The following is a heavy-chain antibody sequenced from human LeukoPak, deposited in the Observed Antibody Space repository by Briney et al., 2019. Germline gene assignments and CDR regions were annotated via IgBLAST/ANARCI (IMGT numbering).Heavy chain of an antibody. D-gene: IGHD2-21*02. Sequence: GGSLRLSCAASGFTFSSYGMHWVRQAPGKGLEWVAFIRYDGSNKYYADSVKGRFTISRDNSKNTLYLQMNSLRAEDTAVYYCARVAVSDYYFDYWGQGTLVTVSS. CDR2: IRYDGSNK. CDR3: ARVAVSDYYFDY. V-gene: IGHV3-30*02. CDR1: GFTFSSYG. J-gene: IGHJ4*02.